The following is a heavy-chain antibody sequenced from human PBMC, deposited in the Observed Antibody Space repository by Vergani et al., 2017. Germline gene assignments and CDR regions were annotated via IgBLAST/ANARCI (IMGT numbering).Heavy chain of an antibody. CDR1: GFTFSSYS. CDR3: ARGTRQYADSSGYPLPLDFDY. Sequence: VQLVESGGGLVKPGGSLRLSCAASGFTFSSYSMNWVRQAPGKGLEWVSSISSSSSYIYYADSVKGRFTISRDNAKNSQYLQMRRLRAEDTAVYYCARGTRQYADSSGYPLPLDFDYGGQGTLVTVSS. D-gene: IGHD3-22*01. V-gene: IGHV3-21*01. J-gene: IGHJ4*02. CDR2: ISSSSSYI.